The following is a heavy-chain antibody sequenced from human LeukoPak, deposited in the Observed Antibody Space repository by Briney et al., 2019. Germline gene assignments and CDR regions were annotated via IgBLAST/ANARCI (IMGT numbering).Heavy chain of an antibody. J-gene: IGHJ4*02. V-gene: IGHV3-48*03. Sequence: GGSLRLSCAASGFTFSSYEMNWVRQAPGKGLEWISYIHSSGSTIYYADSVKGRFTISRDNAKNSLYLQMNSLRVEDTAVYYCASGRHDFLHWGQGTLVTVSS. D-gene: IGHD3/OR15-3a*01. CDR2: IHSSGSTI. CDR3: ASGRHDFLH. CDR1: GFTFSSYE.